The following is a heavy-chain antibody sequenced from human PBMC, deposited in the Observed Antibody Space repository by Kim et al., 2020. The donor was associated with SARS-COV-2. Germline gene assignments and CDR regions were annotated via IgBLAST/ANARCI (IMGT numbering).Heavy chain of an antibody. CDR1: GGTFRSYA. D-gene: IGHD6-6*01. Sequence: SVKVSCKASGGTFRSYAISWVRQAPGQGLEWMGGIIPIFGTANYAQKFQGRVTITADESTSTAYMELSSLRSEDTAVYYCARVWLEYSSSGGFDYWGQGTLVTVSS. CDR2: IIPIFGTA. V-gene: IGHV1-69*13. J-gene: IGHJ4*02. CDR3: ARVWLEYSSSGGFDY.